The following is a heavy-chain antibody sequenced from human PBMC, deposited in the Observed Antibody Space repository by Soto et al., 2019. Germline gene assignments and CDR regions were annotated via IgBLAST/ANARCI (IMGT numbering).Heavy chain of an antibody. CDR1: GYTFTSYG. CDR2: ISAYNGNT. J-gene: IGHJ4*02. V-gene: IGHV1-18*01. CDR3: ARGGAVIAVAGTIKFDD. Sequence: SVNVSCPASGYTFTSYGISWVRQAPGQGLEWMGWISAYNGNTNYAQKLQGRVTMTTDTSTSTAYMELSSLRSEDTAVYYCARGGAVIAVAGTIKFDDWGKGYLVTVYS. D-gene: IGHD6-19*01.